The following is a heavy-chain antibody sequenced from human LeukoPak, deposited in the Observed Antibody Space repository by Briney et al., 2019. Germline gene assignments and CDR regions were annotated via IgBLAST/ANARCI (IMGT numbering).Heavy chain of an antibody. J-gene: IGHJ4*02. Sequence: GGSLRLSCAASGFTFSNYGIHWVRQAPGKGLEWVAVIWYDGSNKYYADSVKGRFTISRDNSKTTVYLKMNSLRAEDTAVYYCARVSPEIVVVTGTGAPDYWGQGTLVTVSS. CDR3: ARVSPEIVVVTGTGAPDY. D-gene: IGHD2-21*02. V-gene: IGHV3-33*01. CDR1: GFTFSNYG. CDR2: IWYDGSNK.